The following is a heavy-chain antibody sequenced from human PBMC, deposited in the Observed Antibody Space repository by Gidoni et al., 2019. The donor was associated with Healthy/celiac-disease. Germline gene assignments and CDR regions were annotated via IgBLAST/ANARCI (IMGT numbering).Heavy chain of an antibody. V-gene: IGHV5-10-1*03. CDR2: IDPSDSYT. J-gene: IGHJ5*02. Sequence: EVQLVQSGAEVKKPGESLRISCKGSGYSFTSYWISWVRQMPGKGLEWMGRIDPSDSYTNYSPSFQGHVTISADKSISTAYLQWSSLKASDTAMYYCARHPTLNYGSGSNEVGGWFDPWGQGTLVTVSS. CDR3: ARHPTLNYGSGSNEVGGWFDP. CDR1: GYSFTSYW. D-gene: IGHD3-10*01.